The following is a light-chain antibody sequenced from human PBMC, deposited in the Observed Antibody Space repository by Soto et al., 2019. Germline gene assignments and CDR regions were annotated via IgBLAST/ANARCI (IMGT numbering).Light chain of an antibody. J-gene: IGLJ1*01. CDR3: CSDAGSYTYV. V-gene: IGLV2-11*01. CDR1: SSDVGGYNY. Sequence: QSALTQPRPVSGSPGQSVTISCTGTSSDVGGYNYVSWYQQHPGKAPKLMIYDVSKRPSGVPDRFSGSKSGNTASLTISGLQAEDEADYYCCSDAGSYTYVFGTGTKLTVL. CDR2: DVS.